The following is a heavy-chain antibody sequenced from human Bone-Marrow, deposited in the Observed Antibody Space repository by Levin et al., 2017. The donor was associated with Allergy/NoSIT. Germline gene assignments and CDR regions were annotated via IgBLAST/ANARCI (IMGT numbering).Heavy chain of an antibody. Sequence: PGASVKVSCKASGYTFTAFSLHWVRQAPGQRLEWMGRINPNSGETDYVQKFQGRISMTRDSSSTTVYMEVTGLTQDDTAVYYCARDRVVAGLPELGFWGQGSLVTVSS. V-gene: IGHV1-2*06. CDR2: INPNSGET. D-gene: IGHD3-22*01. CDR3: ARDRVVAGLPELGF. CDR1: GYTFTAFS. J-gene: IGHJ1*01.